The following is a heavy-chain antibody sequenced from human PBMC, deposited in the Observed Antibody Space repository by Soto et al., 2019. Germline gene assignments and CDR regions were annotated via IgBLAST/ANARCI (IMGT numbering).Heavy chain of an antibody. CDR3: AKVAGNYGDYAFDY. Sequence: QVQLVESGGGVVQPGRSLRLSCAASGFTFSSYGMHWVRQAPGKGLDWVAVISYDGSNKYYADSVKGRFTISRDNSKNTLYLQMNSLRAEDTAVYYCAKVAGNYGDYAFDYWGQGTLVTVSS. J-gene: IGHJ4*02. D-gene: IGHD4-17*01. CDR1: GFTFSSYG. V-gene: IGHV3-30*18. CDR2: ISYDGSNK.